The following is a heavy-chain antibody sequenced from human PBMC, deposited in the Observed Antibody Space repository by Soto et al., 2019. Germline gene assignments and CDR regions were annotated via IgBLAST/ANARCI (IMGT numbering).Heavy chain of an antibody. D-gene: IGHD3-22*01. V-gene: IGHV4-30-2*01. CDR2: IYHSGST. Sequence: SETLSLTCAVSGGSISRGGYSWSWIRQPPGKGLEWIGYIYHSGSTYYNPSLKSRVTISVDRSKNQFSLKLSSVTAADTAVYYCLGSGYYPNSGMDVWGQGTXVSGSS. CDR3: LGSGYYPNSGMDV. J-gene: IGHJ6*02. CDR1: GGSISRGGYS.